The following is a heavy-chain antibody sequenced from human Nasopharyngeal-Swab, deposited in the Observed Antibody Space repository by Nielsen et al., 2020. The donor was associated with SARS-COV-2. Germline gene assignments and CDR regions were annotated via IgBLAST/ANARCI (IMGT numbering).Heavy chain of an antibody. CDR2: ISGNAIST. Sequence: GESLKISCVVSGFTFKNYAMRWVRQAPGKGLEWVSGISGNAISTYYADSVKGRFTISRDNSKNTLYLQMNSLRAEDTAVYYCAKRDDYYESSGLGDWGQGTLVTVSS. CDR1: GFTFKNYA. V-gene: IGHV3-23*01. D-gene: IGHD3-22*01. J-gene: IGHJ4*02. CDR3: AKRDDYYESSGLGD.